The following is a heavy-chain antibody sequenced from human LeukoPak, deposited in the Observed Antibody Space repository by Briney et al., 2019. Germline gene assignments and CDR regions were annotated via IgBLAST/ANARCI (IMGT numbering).Heavy chain of an antibody. Sequence: GGSLRLSCAASGFTFSSYWMHWVRQAPGKGLVWVSRINSDGSSTSYADSVKGRFIISRDNAKNSLYLQMNSLRAEDTAVYYCARESGFRGDAFDIWGQGTMVTVSS. V-gene: IGHV3-74*01. CDR2: INSDGSST. J-gene: IGHJ3*02. CDR1: GFTFSSYW. D-gene: IGHD3-10*01. CDR3: ARESGFRGDAFDI.